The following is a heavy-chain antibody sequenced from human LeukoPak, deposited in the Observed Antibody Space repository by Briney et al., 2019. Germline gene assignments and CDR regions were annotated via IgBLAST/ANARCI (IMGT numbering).Heavy chain of an antibody. J-gene: IGHJ5*02. D-gene: IGHD3-10*01. CDR2: ISGSGGST. CDR3: ASSMVRGVITWFDP. CDR1: GFTFSSYA. Sequence: GGSLRLSCAASGFTFSSYAMSWVRQAPGKGLEWVSAISGSGGSTYYADSVKGRFTISRDNSKNTLYLQMNSLRAKDTAVYYCASSMVRGVITWFDPWGQGTLVTVSS. V-gene: IGHV3-23*01.